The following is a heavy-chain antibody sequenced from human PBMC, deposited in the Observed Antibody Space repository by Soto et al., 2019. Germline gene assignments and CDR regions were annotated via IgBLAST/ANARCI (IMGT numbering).Heavy chain of an antibody. D-gene: IGHD1-1*01. CDR2: IFRSGST. Sequence: SETLSLTCTVSGGSISSGVYYWSWIRQNPGKGLEWIGYIFRSGSTYYNPSLNSRITMSVDTSKNQFSLKLSSVTAADTAVYYCARARTTPYFDYWGQGTLVTVS. J-gene: IGHJ4*02. V-gene: IGHV4-31*03. CDR3: ARARTTPYFDY. CDR1: GGSISSGVYY.